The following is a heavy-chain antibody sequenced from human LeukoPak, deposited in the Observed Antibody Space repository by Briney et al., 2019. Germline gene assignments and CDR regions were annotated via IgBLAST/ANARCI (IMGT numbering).Heavy chain of an antibody. V-gene: IGHV1-69*06. D-gene: IGHD1-20*01. Sequence: SVKVSCKASGGTFSSYAISWVRQAPGQGLEWMGGIIPIFGTANYAQKFQGRVTITADKSTSTAYMELSSLRSEDTAVYYCARVLTGNPYYFDYWGQGTLVTVSS. J-gene: IGHJ4*02. CDR1: GGTFSSYA. CDR2: IIPIFGTA. CDR3: ARVLTGNPYYFDY.